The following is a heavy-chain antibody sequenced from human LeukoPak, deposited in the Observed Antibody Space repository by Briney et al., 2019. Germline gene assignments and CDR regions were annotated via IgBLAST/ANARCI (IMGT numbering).Heavy chain of an antibody. CDR2: ISFSSYYI. V-gene: IGHV3-21*01. CDR1: GFTFSSYS. Sequence: PGGSLRLSCAASGFTFSSYSMNWVRQAPGKGLEWVSSISFSSYYIYYADSMKDRFTISRDNAKNSLYLQMNSLRAEDTAVYFCARALGELVVRGAFDIWGQGTMVTVSS. J-gene: IGHJ3*02. CDR3: ARALGELVVRGAFDI. D-gene: IGHD2-2*01.